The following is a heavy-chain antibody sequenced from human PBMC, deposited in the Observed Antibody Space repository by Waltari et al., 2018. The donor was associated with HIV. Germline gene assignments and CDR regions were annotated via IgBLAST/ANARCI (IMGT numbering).Heavy chain of an antibody. CDR3: ARAGRDGKLPHDY. CDR1: GFTFSSYW. CDR2: INSEWSST. Sequence: EVPLVESGGGLVQPGGSLRLSCAASGFTFSSYWTLWVGQAPGKGLVCVPHINSEWSSTIYADSVKGRFTISRDNAENTLYLQMNSLRAEDTSVYYCARAGRDGKLPHDYWGQGTLVTVSS. V-gene: IGHV3-74*02. D-gene: IGHD1-7*01. J-gene: IGHJ4*02.